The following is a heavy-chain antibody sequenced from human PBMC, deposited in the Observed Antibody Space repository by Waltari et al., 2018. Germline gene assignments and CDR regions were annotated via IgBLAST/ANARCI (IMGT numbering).Heavy chain of an antibody. J-gene: IGHJ4*02. V-gene: IGHV1-69*05. CDR2: IIPIFGTA. CDR3: AKGGVGNYDSQAW. Sequence: QVQLVQSGAEVKKPGSSVKVSCKASGGTFSSYAISWVRQAPGQGLEWMGWIIPIFGTANDAQKFQGRVTITTDESTSTAYMELSSLRSEDTAVYYCAKGGVGNYDSQAWGGQGTLVTVSS. D-gene: IGHD3-22*01. CDR1: GGTFSSYA.